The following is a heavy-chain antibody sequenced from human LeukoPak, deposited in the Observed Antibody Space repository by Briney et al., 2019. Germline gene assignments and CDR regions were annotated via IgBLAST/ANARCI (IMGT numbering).Heavy chain of an antibody. Sequence: GGSLRLSCAVSGFTFSAYPMNWVRQAPGKGLEWISYISSSSATIYYADSVKGRFTISRDNAKNSLYLQMNSLRDDDTAVYYCANCNGWLPRNCWGQGTLVTVSS. CDR3: ANCNGWLPRNC. J-gene: IGHJ4*02. CDR1: GFTFSAYP. CDR2: ISSSSATI. D-gene: IGHD3-9*01. V-gene: IGHV3-48*02.